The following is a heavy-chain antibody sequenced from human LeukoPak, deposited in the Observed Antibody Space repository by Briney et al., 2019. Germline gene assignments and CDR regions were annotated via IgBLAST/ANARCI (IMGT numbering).Heavy chain of an antibody. Sequence: GGSLRLSCAASGFIFSNYGMSWVRQAPGKGLEWVSAIRGNAGTTYYADSVKGRFTIFRDNFKNMLYLQMNSLRVEDTAVYYCAKGHGDASGYYYFDSWGQGTLVTVSS. V-gene: IGHV3-23*01. D-gene: IGHD3-22*01. CDR2: IRGNAGTT. CDR3: AKGHGDASGYYYFDS. CDR1: GFIFSNYG. J-gene: IGHJ4*02.